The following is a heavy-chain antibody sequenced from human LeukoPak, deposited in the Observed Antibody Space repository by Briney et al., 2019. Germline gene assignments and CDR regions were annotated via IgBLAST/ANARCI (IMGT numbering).Heavy chain of an antibody. V-gene: IGHV1-2*02. CDR3: ARGRASPSGYYYDY. D-gene: IGHD3-22*01. Sequence: GASVKVSCKASGYTFTGYYMHWVRQAPGQGLEWMGWINPNSGGTNYAQKFQGRVTMTRDTSISTAYMELSRLRSDYTAVYYCARGRASPSGYYYDYWGQGTLVTVSS. J-gene: IGHJ4*02. CDR2: INPNSGGT. CDR1: GYTFTGYY.